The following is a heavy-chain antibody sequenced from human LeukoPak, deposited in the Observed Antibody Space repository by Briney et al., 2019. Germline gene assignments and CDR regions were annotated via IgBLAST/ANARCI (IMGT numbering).Heavy chain of an antibody. V-gene: IGHV4-34*01. CDR1: GGSFSGYY. CDR3: ARTKYDFWSGYYCYGMDV. D-gene: IGHD3-3*01. Sequence: PSETLSLTCAVYGGSFSGYYWSWIRQPPGKGLEWIGEINHSGSTNYNPSLKSRVTISVDTSKNQFSLKLSSVTAADTAVYYCARTKYDFWSGYYCYGMDVWGQGTTVTVSS. J-gene: IGHJ6*02. CDR2: INHSGST.